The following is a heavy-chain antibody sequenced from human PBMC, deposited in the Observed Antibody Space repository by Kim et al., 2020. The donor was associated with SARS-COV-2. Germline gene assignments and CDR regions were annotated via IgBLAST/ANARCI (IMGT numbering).Heavy chain of an antibody. D-gene: IGHD2-15*01. CDR2: ISSSGSTI. V-gene: IGHV3-48*03. CDR3: GGGRVDFTIDY. CDR1: GFTFSSYE. Sequence: GGSLRLSCAASGFTFSSYEMNWVRQAPGKGLEWVSYISSSGSTIYYADAVNGRFIISRDNTNNSLHLQMNILGAETTAVYYGGGGRVDFTIDYWGQGTL. J-gene: IGHJ4*01.